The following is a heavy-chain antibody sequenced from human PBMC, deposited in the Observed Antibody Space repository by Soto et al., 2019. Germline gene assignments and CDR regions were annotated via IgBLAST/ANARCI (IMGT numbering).Heavy chain of an antibody. Sequence: EASVKVSCKASGYTFTSYYMHWVRQAPGQGLEWMGIINPSGGSTSYAQKFQGRVTMTRDTSTSTVYMELSSLRSEDTAVYYCARDLCSGGSCRSFDYWGQGTLVTVSS. J-gene: IGHJ4*02. CDR1: GYTFTSYY. CDR2: INPSGGST. CDR3: ARDLCSGGSCRSFDY. V-gene: IGHV1-46*03. D-gene: IGHD2-15*01.